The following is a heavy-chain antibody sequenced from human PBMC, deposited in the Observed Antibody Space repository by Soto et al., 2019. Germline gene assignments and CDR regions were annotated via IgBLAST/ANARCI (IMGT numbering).Heavy chain of an antibody. CDR3: AQMDFDLYGMDV. V-gene: IGHV2-5*02. Sequence: QITLTESGPTLVKPTQTPTLTCTFSGISLTNSGVGVSWIRQPPGKALEWLAVIYWDDAKHFSPSQKSRLTITKDTSKNQVVLTMTNMDSVDTATYFCAQMDFDLYGMDVWGQGTTVIVSS. CDR1: GISLTNSGVG. CDR2: IYWDDAK. D-gene: IGHD3-9*01. J-gene: IGHJ6*02.